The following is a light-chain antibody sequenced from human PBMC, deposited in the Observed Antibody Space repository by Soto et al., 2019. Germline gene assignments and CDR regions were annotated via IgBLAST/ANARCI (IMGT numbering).Light chain of an antibody. J-gene: IGLJ1*01. CDR2: EGS. Sequence: QSVLTQPASVSGSPGQSITISCTGTSSDVGRYNLVSWYQQHPDKAPKLMIYEGSKRPSGVSNRFSGSKSGNTASLTISGIQVDDEADYFCCSYAGSTYVFGTGTKVTVL. CDR3: CSYAGSTYV. CDR1: SSDVGRYNL. V-gene: IGLV2-23*01.